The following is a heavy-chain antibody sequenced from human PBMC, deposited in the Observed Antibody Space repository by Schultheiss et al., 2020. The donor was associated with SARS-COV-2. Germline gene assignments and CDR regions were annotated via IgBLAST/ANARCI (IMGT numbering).Heavy chain of an antibody. CDR3: ASGGTGDFSDY. V-gene: IGHV3-23*01. Sequence: GGSLRLSCAASGFTFSTYAMSWVRQAPGKGLEWVSAISGSGGRTYYADSVKGRFTISRDYSKNTLYLQMDSLKAEDTAVYYCASGGTGDFSDYWGQGTLVTVSS. CDR2: ISGSGGRT. J-gene: IGHJ4*02. D-gene: IGHD7-27*01. CDR1: GFTFSTYA.